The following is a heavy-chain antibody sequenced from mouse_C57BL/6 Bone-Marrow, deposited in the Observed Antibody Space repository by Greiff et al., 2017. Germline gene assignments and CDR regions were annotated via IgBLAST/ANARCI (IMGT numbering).Heavy chain of an antibody. CDR2: IDPSDSYT. CDR3: AKEVTTRDYYAMDY. V-gene: IGHV1-50*01. Sequence: VQLQQPGAELVKPGASVKLSCKASGYTFTSYWMQWVKQRPGQGLEWIGEIDPSDSYTNYNQKFKGKATLTVGTSSSTAYMQLSSLTSEDSAVYYCAKEVTTRDYYAMDYWGQGTSVTVSS. J-gene: IGHJ4*01. D-gene: IGHD2-2*01. CDR1: GYTFTSYW.